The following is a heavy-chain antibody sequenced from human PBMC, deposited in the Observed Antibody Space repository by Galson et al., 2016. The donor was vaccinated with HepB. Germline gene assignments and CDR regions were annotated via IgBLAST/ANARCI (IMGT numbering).Heavy chain of an antibody. Sequence: ETLSLTCAVSGGSISSRNWWSWVRQPPGKGLEWIGEIYHSGSTNYNPSLKSRVTISVDKSRNQFSLRMSSVTATDTAMYYCAIRGYCGGDDCYSVFWGQGTLVTVSS. CDR2: IYHSGST. CDR1: GGSISSRNW. D-gene: IGHD2-21*01. V-gene: IGHV4-4*02. CDR3: AIRGYCGGDDCYSVF. J-gene: IGHJ4*02.